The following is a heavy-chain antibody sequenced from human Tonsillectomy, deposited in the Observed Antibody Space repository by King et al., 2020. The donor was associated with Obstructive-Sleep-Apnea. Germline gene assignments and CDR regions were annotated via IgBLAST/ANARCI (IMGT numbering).Heavy chain of an antibody. CDR3: AKERYYDSSGPFDY. V-gene: IGHV3-23*04. D-gene: IGHD3-22*01. J-gene: IGHJ4*02. CDR2: IIGSGCCP. CDR1: GFTFSSYA. Sequence: VQLVESGGGLVQPGGSLRLSCAASGFTFSSYAMSWVRQAPGKGLEWVSAIIGSGCCPYYADSVKGRFTISRANSKNTLYLQMNSLRAEDTAVYYCAKERYYDSSGPFDYWGQGTLVTVSS.